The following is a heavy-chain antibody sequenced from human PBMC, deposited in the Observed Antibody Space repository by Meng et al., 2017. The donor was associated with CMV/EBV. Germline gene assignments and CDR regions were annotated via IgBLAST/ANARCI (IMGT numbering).Heavy chain of an antibody. CDR2: INYSGRT. D-gene: IGHD3-3*01. V-gene: IGHV4-39*01. J-gene: IGHJ4*02. CDR1: GGSISSSSYY. Sequence: GSLRLSCTVSGGSISSSSYYWGWIRQPPRKGLEWIGSINYSGRTYYNPSLKSRVTISVDTSKNQVSLKLSSVTAADTAVYYCARSCEFWSGYYFDYWGQGTLVTVSS. CDR3: ARSCEFWSGYYFDY.